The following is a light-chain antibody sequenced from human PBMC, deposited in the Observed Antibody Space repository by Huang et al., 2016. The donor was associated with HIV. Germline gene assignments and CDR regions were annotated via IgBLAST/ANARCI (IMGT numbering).Light chain of an antibody. CDR3: QQYLTSPLT. J-gene: IGKJ4*01. Sequence: DIVLTQSPGTLSLSPRERAALSCRASQSITNNFLAWYQQRSGQTPRLLIYGASNRAMGIPDRFSGSGSGTDFTLIISRLEPQDSAVYYCQQYLTSPLTFGGGTSVEIK. V-gene: IGKV3-20*01. CDR2: GAS. CDR1: QSITNNF.